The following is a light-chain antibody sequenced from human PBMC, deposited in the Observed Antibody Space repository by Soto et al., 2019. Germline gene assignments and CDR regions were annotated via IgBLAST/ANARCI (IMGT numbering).Light chain of an antibody. V-gene: IGKV1D-12*01. J-gene: IGKJ4*01. CDR1: QDITTY. Sequence: DIQMTQSPSSVSASVGDRVIITCRASQDITTYLAWYQQKPGKAPNLLIYAASRLQRGVPSRFSASGSGTEFTRSINSLQPEDFATYYCQQADSFPLTFGGGTKVEIK. CDR2: AAS. CDR3: QQADSFPLT.